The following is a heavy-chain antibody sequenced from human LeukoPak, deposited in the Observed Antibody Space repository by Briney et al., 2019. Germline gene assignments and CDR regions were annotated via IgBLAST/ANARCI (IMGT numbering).Heavy chain of an antibody. D-gene: IGHD3-10*01. V-gene: IGHV5-10-1*01. Sequence: GGSLRISCKGSGYSFTSYWISWVRQMPGKGLEWMGRIDPSDSYINYNPSFQGHVTISVDKSISTAYLQWSSLEASDTAMYYCARDGSGSREDWGQGTLVTVSS. CDR2: IDPSDSYI. CDR3: ARDGSGSRED. J-gene: IGHJ4*02. CDR1: GYSFTSYW.